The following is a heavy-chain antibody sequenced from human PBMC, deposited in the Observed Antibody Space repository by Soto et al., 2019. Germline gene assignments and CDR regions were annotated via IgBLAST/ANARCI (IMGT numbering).Heavy chain of an antibody. CDR2: ISPTGEQR. CDR1: GFTFSSYA. J-gene: IGHJ6*02. Sequence: PGGSLRLSCAASGFTFSSYAMSWVRQGPGKGLEWVSGISPTGEQRFYVDSVKGRFFISRDNSQNTLSLEISNLRADDTAVYYCAKRYGSGSYRDFNSYYGMDIWGQGTSVTVSS. D-gene: IGHD3-10*01. CDR3: AKRYGSGSYRDFNSYYGMDI. V-gene: IGHV3-23*01.